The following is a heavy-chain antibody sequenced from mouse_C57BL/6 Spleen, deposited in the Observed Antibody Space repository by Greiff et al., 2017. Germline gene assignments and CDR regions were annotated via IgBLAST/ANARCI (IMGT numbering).Heavy chain of an antibody. Sequence: EVKLVESGGGLVKPGGSLKLSCAASGFTFSDYGMHWVRQAPEKGLEWVAYISSGSSTIYYADTVKGRFTISRDNAKNTLFLQMTSLRSEDTAMYYCARGDYYGSRGFDYWGQGTTLTVSS. CDR2: ISSGSSTI. CDR1: GFTFSDYG. CDR3: ARGDYYGSRGFDY. J-gene: IGHJ2*01. V-gene: IGHV5-17*01. D-gene: IGHD1-1*01.